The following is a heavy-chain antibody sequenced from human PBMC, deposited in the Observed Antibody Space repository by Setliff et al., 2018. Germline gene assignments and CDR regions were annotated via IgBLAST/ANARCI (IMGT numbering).Heavy chain of an antibody. V-gene: IGHV1-24*01. D-gene: IGHD1-26*01. Sequence: ASVKVSCKASGYTFTSYYMHWVRQAPGKGLEWMGGFDPEDGETIYAQKFQGRVTMTEDTSTSTAYMELRSLRSDDTAVYYCARRGSGFLDYWGQGTLVTVSS. J-gene: IGHJ4*02. CDR3: ARRGSGFLDY. CDR1: GYTFTSYY. CDR2: FDPEDGET.